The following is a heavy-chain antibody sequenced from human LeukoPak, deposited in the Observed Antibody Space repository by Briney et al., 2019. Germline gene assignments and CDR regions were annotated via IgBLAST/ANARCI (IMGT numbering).Heavy chain of an antibody. CDR1: GFTFSSYS. D-gene: IGHD2-15*01. CDR2: ISSDSHYI. CDR3: ARDVSRISDY. Sequence: GGSLRLPCAASGFTFSSYSMNWVRQAPGKGLEWVSAISSDSHYIYYADSLRGRFTISRDNAKNSLYLQMNSLRAEDTAVYYCARDVSRISDYWGQGTLVTVSS. J-gene: IGHJ4*02. V-gene: IGHV3-21*01.